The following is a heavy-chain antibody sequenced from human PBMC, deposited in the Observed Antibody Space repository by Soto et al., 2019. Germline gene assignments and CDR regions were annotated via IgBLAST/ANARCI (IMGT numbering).Heavy chain of an antibody. Sequence: EVLLLESGGGLVQPGGSLRLSCAASGFTFRNYAMNWVRQAPGKGLEWVSAISNSFSDGNTHYADSVKGRFTSSRDNDKNTVFLEMNSLRAEDTAVYYCAKVFSPEGGNYFEYWGQGTLVTVSS. CDR1: GFTFRNYA. V-gene: IGHV3-23*01. CDR3: AKVFSPEGGNYFEY. J-gene: IGHJ4*02. CDR2: ISNSFSDGNT.